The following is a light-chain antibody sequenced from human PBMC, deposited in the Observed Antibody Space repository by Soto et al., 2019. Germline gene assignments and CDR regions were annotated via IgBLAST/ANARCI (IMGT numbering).Light chain of an antibody. CDR3: QVWDKSSDHAV. V-gene: IGLV3-21*04. CDR1: NIGSKS. J-gene: IGLJ7*01. Sequence: SYELTQPPSVSVAPGKTASITCGGNNIGSKSVHWYQQKPGQAPVVVMYYDSDRPSGIPERFSGAKSGNTATLTISRVEAGDEADYYCQVWDKSSDHAVFGGGTQLTVL. CDR2: YDS.